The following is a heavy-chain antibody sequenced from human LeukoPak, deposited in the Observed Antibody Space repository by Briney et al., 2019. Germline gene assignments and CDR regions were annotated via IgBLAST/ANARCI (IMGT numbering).Heavy chain of an antibody. CDR2: ISSSSSYT. CDR1: GLTFSDYY. Sequence: GGSLRLSCAASGLTFSDYYMSWIRQAPGKGLEWVSYISSSSSYTNYADSVKGRFTISRDNAKNSLYLQMNSLRAEDTAVYYCARDKAFSAFDIWGQGTMVTVSS. V-gene: IGHV3-11*05. CDR3: ARDKAFSAFDI. J-gene: IGHJ3*02. D-gene: IGHD3-3*02.